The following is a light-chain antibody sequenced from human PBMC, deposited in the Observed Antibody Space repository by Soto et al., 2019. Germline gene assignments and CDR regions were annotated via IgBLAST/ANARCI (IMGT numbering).Light chain of an antibody. J-gene: IGKJ5*01. V-gene: IGKV3-11*01. CDR1: QSVTSSY. Sequence: EIVITQSPATLSVSPGERATLSCRASQSVTSSYLAWYQQKPGQAPRLLIYDAYNRANGIPPRFSGSGSGTDLTLTISSLEPEDFAVYYCQQRSNWPPITFGQGTRLEIK. CDR2: DAY. CDR3: QQRSNWPPIT.